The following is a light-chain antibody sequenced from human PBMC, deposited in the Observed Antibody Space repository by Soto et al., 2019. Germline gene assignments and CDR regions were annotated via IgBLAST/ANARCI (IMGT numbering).Light chain of an antibody. CDR3: QQYNNWPLT. V-gene: IGKV3-15*01. CDR1: QSVTSN. CDR2: GAS. J-gene: IGKJ4*01. Sequence: DIVLTQSPATLSLSPGERATLSCRASQSVTSNLAWYQQKPGQAPRLLIYGASTRATDIPARFSGSGSGTEFTLTISSLQSEDFAVYYCQQYNNWPLTFGGGTKVDIK.